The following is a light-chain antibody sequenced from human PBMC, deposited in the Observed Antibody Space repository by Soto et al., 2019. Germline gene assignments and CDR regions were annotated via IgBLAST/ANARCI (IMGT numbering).Light chain of an antibody. J-gene: IGKJ4*01. Sequence: ETVLTQSPATLSLSPGERATLSCRASQSVSSYLGWYQQKPGQAPRLLIYDATNRATGIPVRFSGSGSGTEFTLTITSLQSEDSAVYYCQEYNYWHPITFGGGTKVDIK. CDR2: DAT. CDR1: QSVSSY. CDR3: QEYNYWHPIT. V-gene: IGKV3-11*01.